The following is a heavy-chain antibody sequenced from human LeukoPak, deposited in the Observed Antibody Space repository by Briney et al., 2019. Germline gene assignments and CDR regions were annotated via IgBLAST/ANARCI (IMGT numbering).Heavy chain of an antibody. J-gene: IGHJ4*02. Sequence: PGRSLRLSCAASGFTFSSYGMHWVRQAPGKGLEWVAVIWYDGSNKYYADSVKGRFTISRDNSKNTLYLQMNSLRAEDTAVYYCARDLYYYDSSGYSVTPGIDYWGQGTLVTVSS. CDR1: GFTFSSYG. CDR3: ARDLYYYDSSGYSVTPGIDY. V-gene: IGHV3-33*01. CDR2: IWYDGSNK. D-gene: IGHD3-22*01.